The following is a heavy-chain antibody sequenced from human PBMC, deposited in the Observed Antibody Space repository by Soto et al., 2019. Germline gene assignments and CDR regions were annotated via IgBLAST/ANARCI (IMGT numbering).Heavy chain of an antibody. Sequence: ESGGGLVQLGGSLRLSCAASRFTFSGYSMSWVRQAPGKGLEWVSGISGSGGITYYADSVKGRFTISRDNSESTLFLQMNSLRAEDTALYYCAKSYGDTWKHYYFDYWGQGTLVTVSS. CDR3: AKSYGDTWKHYYFDY. CDR2: ISGSGGIT. CDR1: RFTFSGYS. D-gene: IGHD3-3*02. J-gene: IGHJ4*02. V-gene: IGHV3-23*01.